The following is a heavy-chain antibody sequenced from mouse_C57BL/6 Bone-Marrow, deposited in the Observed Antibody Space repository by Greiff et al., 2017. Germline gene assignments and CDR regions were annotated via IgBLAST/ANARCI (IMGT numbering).Heavy chain of an antibody. V-gene: IGHV1-72*01. Sequence: QVQLKQPGAELVKPGASVKLSCKASGYTFTSYWMHWVKQRPGRGLEWIGRIDPNSGGTKYNEKFKSKATLTVDKPSSTAYMQLSSLTSEDSAVYYCARTGITTVVPSYFDVWGTGTTVTVSS. CDR1: GYTFTSYW. J-gene: IGHJ1*03. CDR2: IDPNSGGT. D-gene: IGHD1-1*01. CDR3: ARTGITTVVPSYFDV.